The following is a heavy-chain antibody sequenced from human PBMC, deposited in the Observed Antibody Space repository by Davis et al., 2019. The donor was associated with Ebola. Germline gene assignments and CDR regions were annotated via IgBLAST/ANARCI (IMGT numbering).Heavy chain of an antibody. D-gene: IGHD2-8*01. J-gene: IGHJ6*02. V-gene: IGHV3-53*04. CDR3: AGVYAIPYYYYGMDV. Sequence: GESLKISCAASGFTVSRECIRRVPLAPGQVLEWVTVTYSGGSTYYADSVKGRFTISRHNSKNTLYLQMNSLRAEDTAVYYCAGVYAIPYYYYGMDVWGQGTTVTVS. CDR1: GFTVSREC. CDR2: TYSGGST.